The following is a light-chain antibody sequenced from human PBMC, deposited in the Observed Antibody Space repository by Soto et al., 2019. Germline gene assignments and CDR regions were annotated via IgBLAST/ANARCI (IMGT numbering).Light chain of an antibody. CDR1: QTVSSN. Sequence: EIVMTQSPATLSVSPGERATLCCRASQTVSSNLAWYQQKPDQATRLLIYGASTRATGIPARFSGSGSGTEFTLTISSLQSEDFAVYYCQQYNNWPYTFGQGTKLEIK. J-gene: IGKJ2*01. V-gene: IGKV3D-15*01. CDR3: QQYNNWPYT. CDR2: GAS.